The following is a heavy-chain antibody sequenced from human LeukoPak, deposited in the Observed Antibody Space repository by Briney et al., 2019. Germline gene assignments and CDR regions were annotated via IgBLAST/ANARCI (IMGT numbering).Heavy chain of an antibody. CDR3: ARTTEGGYTYGYFYYYYMDV. D-gene: IGHD5-18*01. Sequence: SETLSLTCTVSGGSISSYYWSCIRQPPGKGLEWGGYIYYSGSTNYNPSLKSRVTVSVDTYKNQFSLKLTSVTAADTAVYYCARTTEGGYTYGYFYYYYMDVWGKGTTVTISS. V-gene: IGHV4-59*01. CDR1: GGSISSYY. J-gene: IGHJ6*03. CDR2: IYYSGST.